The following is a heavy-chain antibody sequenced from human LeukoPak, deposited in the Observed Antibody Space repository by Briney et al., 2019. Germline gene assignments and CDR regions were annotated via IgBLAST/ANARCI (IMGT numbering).Heavy chain of an antibody. CDR2: IYHSGTT. Sequence: SETLSLTCAVSNYSITSGYFWGWIRQPPGKGLEWIASIYHSGTTYYNPSLRNRVTLFVDTSKNQFALKLTSLTAADTAVYYCARDGVFHDSDGYSFDYWGQGTLVTVSS. D-gene: IGHD3-22*01. J-gene: IGHJ4*02. CDR3: ARDGVFHDSDGYSFDY. V-gene: IGHV4-38-2*02. CDR1: NYSITSGYF.